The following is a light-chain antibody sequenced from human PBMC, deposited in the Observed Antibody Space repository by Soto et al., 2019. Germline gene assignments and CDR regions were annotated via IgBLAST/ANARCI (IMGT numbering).Light chain of an antibody. CDR2: AAS. CDR1: QSISNY. V-gene: IGKV1-6*01. CDR3: VQDYDYPRT. J-gene: IGKJ1*01. Sequence: IQMTQSPSSLSASVGDRVTITCRASQSISNYLNWYQQKPGKAPKLLIYAASTLHSGVPSRFSGSGSATEFTLTISTLHPDDFATYYCVQDYDYPRTFGQGTKVDIK.